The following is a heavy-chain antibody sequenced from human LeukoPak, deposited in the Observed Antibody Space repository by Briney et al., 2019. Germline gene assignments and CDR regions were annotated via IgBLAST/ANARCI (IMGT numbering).Heavy chain of an antibody. V-gene: IGHV3-49*04. Sequence: GGSLRLSCKPSGFTFGDYAMSWVRQAPGKGLEWVGFIRSKAFGATTDYAASVKGRFNVSRDDSKSIAYLQMNSLKTEDTAVYYCTRDCSGSTCYEEMDYWGQGTLVTVSS. CDR1: GFTFGDYA. D-gene: IGHD2-15*01. J-gene: IGHJ4*02. CDR2: IRSKAFGATT. CDR3: TRDCSGSTCYEEMDY.